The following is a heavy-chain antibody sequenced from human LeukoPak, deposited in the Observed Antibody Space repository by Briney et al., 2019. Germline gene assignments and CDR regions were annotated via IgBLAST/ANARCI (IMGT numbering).Heavy chain of an antibody. V-gene: IGHV4-4*07. D-gene: IGHD6-6*01. Sequence: SETLSLTCTVSGGPINSFHWTWIRQPAGKGLEWIGRMFSSGSTNYNPSLKSRVTISVDTSKNQISLNLSSVTVADTAVYYCARYISSSNFDCWGQGTLVTVSS. CDR2: MFSSGST. J-gene: IGHJ4*02. CDR3: ARYISSSNFDC. CDR1: GGPINSFH.